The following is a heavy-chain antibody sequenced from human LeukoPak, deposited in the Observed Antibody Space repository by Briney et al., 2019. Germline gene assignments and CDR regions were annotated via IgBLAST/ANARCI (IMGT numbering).Heavy chain of an antibody. CDR3: ARGNNDFEDY. J-gene: IGHJ4*02. Sequence: SETLSLTCTVSGGSISSYYWSWIRQPPGKGLEWIGYIYYSGTTNYNPSLKSRVTISVGTSKNQFSLKLSSVTAADTAVYYCARGNNDFEDYWGQGTLVTVSS. CDR1: GGSISSYY. V-gene: IGHV4-59*12. CDR2: IYYSGTT. D-gene: IGHD1/OR15-1a*01.